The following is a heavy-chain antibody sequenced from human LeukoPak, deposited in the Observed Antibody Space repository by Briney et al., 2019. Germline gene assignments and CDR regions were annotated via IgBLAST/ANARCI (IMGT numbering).Heavy chain of an antibody. CDR1: GFTFSSYS. CDR2: ISSSSSYI. CDR3: AKGAPSGSYRIDY. Sequence: PGGSLRLSCAASGFTFSSYSMNWVRQAPGKGLEWVSSISSSSSYIYYADSVKGRFTISRDNSKNTLYLQMNSLTAEDTAVYYCAKGAPSGSYRIDYWGQGTLVTVSS. D-gene: IGHD1-26*01. J-gene: IGHJ4*02. V-gene: IGHV3-21*04.